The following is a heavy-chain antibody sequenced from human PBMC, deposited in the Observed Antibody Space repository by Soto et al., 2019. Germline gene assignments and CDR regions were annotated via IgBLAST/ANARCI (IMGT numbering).Heavy chain of an antibody. CDR1: GFTLNTYG. D-gene: IGHD6-6*01. Sequence: QVQLVESGGGGVQPGRSLRLSCVASGFTLNTYGMHWVRQAPGKGLEWVALISYDGSHEYYADSVKGRFTISRDISKNPLFVQMNRLRPEDTAVYYCAKEMFPRTVLDSSSPLGDAWGQGTLVTVSS. V-gene: IGHV3-30*18. CDR3: AKEMFPRTVLDSSSPLGDA. J-gene: IGHJ5*02. CDR2: ISYDGSHE.